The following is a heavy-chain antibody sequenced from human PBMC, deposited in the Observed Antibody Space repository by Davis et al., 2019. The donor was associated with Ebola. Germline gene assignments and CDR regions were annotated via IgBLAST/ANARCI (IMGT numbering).Heavy chain of an antibody. CDR3: ASGYCSGGSCYNYYYGMDV. J-gene: IGHJ6*04. Sequence: MPSETLSLTCTVSGGSVSSGSYYWSWIRQPPGKGLEWIGEINHSGSTNYNPSLKSRVTISVDKSKNQFSLKLSSVTAADTAVYYCASGYCSGGSCYNYYYGMDVWGKGTTVTVSS. D-gene: IGHD2-15*01. CDR1: GGSVSSGSYY. CDR2: INHSGST. V-gene: IGHV4-39*07.